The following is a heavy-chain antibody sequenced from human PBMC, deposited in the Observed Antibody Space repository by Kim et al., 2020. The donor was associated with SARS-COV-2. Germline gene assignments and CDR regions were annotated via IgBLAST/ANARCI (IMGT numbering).Heavy chain of an antibody. V-gene: IGHV3-23*01. CDR3: AREVIPDITHEGGSDWYFDL. CDR1: GFTFSSYA. CDR2: ISGSGDIT. Sequence: GGSLRLSCAASGFTFSSYAMSWVRQAPGKGLEWVSAISGSGDITYYADSVKGRFTISRDNSKNTLYLQMNSLRAEDTAVYYCAREVIPDITHEGGSDWYFDLWGRGTLVTVSS. J-gene: IGHJ2*01. D-gene: IGHD2-15*01.